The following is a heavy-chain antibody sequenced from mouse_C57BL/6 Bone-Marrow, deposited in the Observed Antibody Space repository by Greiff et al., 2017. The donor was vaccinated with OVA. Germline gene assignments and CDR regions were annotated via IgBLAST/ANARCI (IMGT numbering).Heavy chain of an antibody. V-gene: IGHV5-12*01. CDR2: ISNGGGST. CDR3: ARAAH. J-gene: IGHJ3*01. CDR1: GFTFSDYY. Sequence: EVQVVESGGGLVQPGGSLKLSCAASGFTFSDYYMYWVRQTPEKRLEWVAYISNGGGSTYYPDTVKGRFTISRDNAKNTLYLQMSRLKSEDTAMYYCARAAHWGQGTLVTVSA.